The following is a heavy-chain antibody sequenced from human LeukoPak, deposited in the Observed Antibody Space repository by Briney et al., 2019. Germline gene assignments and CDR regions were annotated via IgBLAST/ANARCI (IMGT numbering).Heavy chain of an antibody. J-gene: IGHJ6*02. V-gene: IGHV3-7*01. CDR3: AREGIAAAGTYYYYYGMDV. D-gene: IGHD6-13*01. Sequence: PGGSLRLSCAASGFTFSSYWMSWVRQAPGKGQEWVANIKQDGSEKYYVDSVKGRFTISRDNAKNSLYLQMNSLRAEDTAVYYCAREGIAAAGTYYYYYGMDVWGQGTTVTVSS. CDR2: IKQDGSEK. CDR1: GFTFSSYW.